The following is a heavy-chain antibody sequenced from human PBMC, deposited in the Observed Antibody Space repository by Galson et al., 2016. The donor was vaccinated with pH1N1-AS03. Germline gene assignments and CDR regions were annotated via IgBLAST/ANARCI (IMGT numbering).Heavy chain of an antibody. V-gene: IGHV3-7*03. CDR2: INQDGSHK. D-gene: IGHD4-11*01. CDR3: AKDSYSKADF. Sequence: SLRLSCAASEITFSSSWMSWVRQAPGKGLEWVANINQDGSHKDYVDSVKGRFTISRDNAKRSLSLQMNSLRAEDTAVYYCAKDSYSKADFWGQGTLVSVSS. CDR1: EITFSSSW. J-gene: IGHJ4*02.